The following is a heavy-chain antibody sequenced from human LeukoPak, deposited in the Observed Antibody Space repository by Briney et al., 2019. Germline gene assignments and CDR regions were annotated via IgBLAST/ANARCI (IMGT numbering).Heavy chain of an antibody. J-gene: IGHJ4*02. Sequence: KTSETLSLTCAVYGGSFSGYYWSWIRQPPGKGLEWIGEINHSGSTNYNPSLKSRVTISVDTSKNQFSLKLSSVTATDTAVYYCARLAVAQTLYSFSEDYWGQGTLVTVSS. V-gene: IGHV4-34*01. CDR2: INHSGST. D-gene: IGHD6-19*01. CDR1: GGSFSGYY. CDR3: ARLAVAQTLYSFSEDY.